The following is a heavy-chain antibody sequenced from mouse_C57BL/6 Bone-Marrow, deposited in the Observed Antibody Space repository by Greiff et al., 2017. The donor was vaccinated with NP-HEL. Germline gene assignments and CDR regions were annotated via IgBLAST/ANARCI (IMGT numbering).Heavy chain of an antibody. CDR1: GYTFTSYG. V-gene: IGHV1-81*01. D-gene: IGHD1-1*01. CDR3: ARRDYYGSSYPFDY. CDR2: IYPRSGNT. Sequence: QVQLQQSGAELARPGASVKLSCKASGYTFTSYGISWVKQRTGQGLEWIGEIYPRSGNTYYNEKFTGKATLTADKSSSTAYMELRSLTSEDSAVYFCARRDYYGSSYPFDYWGQGTTLTVSS. J-gene: IGHJ2*01.